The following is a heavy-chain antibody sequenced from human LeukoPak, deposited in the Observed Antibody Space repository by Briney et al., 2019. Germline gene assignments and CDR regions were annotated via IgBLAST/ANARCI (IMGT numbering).Heavy chain of an antibody. CDR3: ARVYYYGSGSYRDYYYGMDV. CDR1: GGTFSSYA. D-gene: IGHD3-10*01. J-gene: IGHJ6*02. V-gene: IGHV1-69*04. CDR2: IIPILGIA. Sequence: SVKVSCKASGGTFSSYAISWVRQAPGQGLEWMGRIIPILGIANYAQKFQGRVTITADKSTSTAYMELSSLRSEDTAVYYCARVYYYGSGSYRDYYYGMDVWGQGTTVTVSS.